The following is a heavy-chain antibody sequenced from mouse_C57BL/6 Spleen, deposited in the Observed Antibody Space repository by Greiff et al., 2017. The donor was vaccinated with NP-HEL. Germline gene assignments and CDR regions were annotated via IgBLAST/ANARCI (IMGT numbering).Heavy chain of an antibody. V-gene: IGHV1-82*01. CDR2: IYPGDGDT. Sequence: QVQLKQSGPELVKPGASVKFSCKASGYAFSSSWMNWVKQRPGKGLEWIGRIYPGDGDTNYNGKFKGKATLTADKSSSTAYMQLSSLTSEDSAVYCCTRDEDGGGFAGWGQRTLVTVSA. CDR3: TRDEDGGGFAG. D-gene: IGHD1-1*02. J-gene: IGHJ3*01. CDR1: GYAFSSSW.